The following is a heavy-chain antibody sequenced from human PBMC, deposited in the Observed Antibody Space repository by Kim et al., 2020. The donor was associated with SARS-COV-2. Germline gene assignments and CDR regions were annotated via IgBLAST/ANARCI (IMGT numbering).Heavy chain of an antibody. CDR2: LYYSGST. CDR3: ARTMGGADSIGIFDS. Sequence: SETLSLTCTVSGDSFSNSGHYWGWIRQPPGKGLQWIGSLYYSGSTYYNPSLKSRVTLSSDASKKQFSLKLTSLTAADTAVYYCARTMGGADSIGIFDSWG. V-gene: IGHV4-39*07. D-gene: IGHD1-26*01. J-gene: IGHJ4*01. CDR1: GDSFSNSGHY.